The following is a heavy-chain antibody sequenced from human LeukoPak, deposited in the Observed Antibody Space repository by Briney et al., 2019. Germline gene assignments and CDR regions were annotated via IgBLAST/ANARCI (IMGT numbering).Heavy chain of an antibody. CDR2: ISYDGSNK. Sequence: GGSLRLSCAASGFTFSSYAMHWVRQAPGKGLEWVAVISYDGSNKYYADSVKGRFTISRDNSKNTLYLQMNSLRAEDTAVYNCARGRGGNYYFDYWAREPWSPSPQ. V-gene: IGHV3-30-3*01. CDR1: GFTFSSYA. J-gene: IGHJ4*02. CDR3: ARGRGGNYYFDY. D-gene: IGHD3-10*01.